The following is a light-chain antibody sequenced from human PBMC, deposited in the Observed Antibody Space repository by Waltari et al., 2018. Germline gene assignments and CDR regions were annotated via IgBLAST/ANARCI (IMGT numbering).Light chain of an antibody. CDR2: GAS. CDR3: QQYNNWPPIT. Sequence: EIVMTQSPATLSVSPGERATLPCRASQSVSSNLAWYRQKPGQAPRLLIYGASTRATGIPARFSGSGSGTEFTLTISSMQSEDFAVYYCQQYNNWPPITFGQGTRLEIK. J-gene: IGKJ5*01. CDR1: QSVSSN. V-gene: IGKV3-15*01.